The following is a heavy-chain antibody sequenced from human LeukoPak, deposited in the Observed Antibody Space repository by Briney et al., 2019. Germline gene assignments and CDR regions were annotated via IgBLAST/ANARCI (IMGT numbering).Heavy chain of an antibody. V-gene: IGHV4-38-2*02. CDR2: VFQLQTVRT. Sequence: SETLSLTCTVSGSSITNTYYWAWFRQPPGKGLEWIATVFQLQTVRTFSNPSLESRVTLSLDTSQNQFSLNLTSVTAADTALYFCARGRTIIADYCSSTSCSHRRWFDPWGQGTLVTVSS. CDR3: ARGRTIIADYCSSTSCSHRRWFDP. J-gene: IGHJ5*02. D-gene: IGHD2-2*01. CDR1: GSSITNTYY.